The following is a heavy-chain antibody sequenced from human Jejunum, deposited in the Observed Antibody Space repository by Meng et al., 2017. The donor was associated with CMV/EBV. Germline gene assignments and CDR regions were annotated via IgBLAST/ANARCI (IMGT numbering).Heavy chain of an antibody. Sequence: LSLTCVVSGGSLICTNWWKWVRQPPGGGLEWIGEIFHSGATNYNPSLKSRVTISIDNSKNQFSLKLTSVTAADTAVYFCGDPPAGYWGQGVLVTVSS. CDR1: GGSLICTNW. J-gene: IGHJ4*02. CDR3: GDPPAGY. V-gene: IGHV4-4*01. CDR2: IFHSGAT.